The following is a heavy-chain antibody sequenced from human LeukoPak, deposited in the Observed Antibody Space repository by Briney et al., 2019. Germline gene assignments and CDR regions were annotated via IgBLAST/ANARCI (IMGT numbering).Heavy chain of an antibody. Sequence: GGSLRLSCAASGFTVSSNYMSWVRQAPGKGLEWVSVIYSGGSTYYADSVKGRFTISRDNSKNTLYLQMNSLRAEDTAAYYCASRDYYDSSGYHDAFDIWDQGTMVTVSS. D-gene: IGHD3-22*01. V-gene: IGHV3-66*01. J-gene: IGHJ3*02. CDR1: GFTVSSNY. CDR3: ASRDYYDSSGYHDAFDI. CDR2: IYSGGST.